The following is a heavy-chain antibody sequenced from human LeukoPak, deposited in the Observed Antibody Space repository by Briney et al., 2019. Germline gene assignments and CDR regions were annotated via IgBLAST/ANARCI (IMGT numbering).Heavy chain of an antibody. V-gene: IGHV4-34*01. CDR3: ARGRRVAAAGTGGYSVDY. CDR1: GGSFSGYY. D-gene: IGHD6-13*01. J-gene: IGHJ4*02. CDR2: INHSGST. Sequence: PSETLSLTCAVYGGSFSGYYWSWIRQPPGKGLEWIGEINHSGSTNYNPSLKSRVTISVDTSKNQFSLKLSSVTAADTAVYYCARGRRVAAAGTGGYSVDYWGQGTLVTVSS.